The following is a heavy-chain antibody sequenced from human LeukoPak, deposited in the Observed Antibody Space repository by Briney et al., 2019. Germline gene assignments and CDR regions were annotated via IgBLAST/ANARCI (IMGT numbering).Heavy chain of an antibody. CDR2: IYPGYSDT. J-gene: IGHJ5*02. CDR3: ARHTYSGSYYRWFDP. V-gene: IGHV5-51*01. CDR1: SYSFPSYW. D-gene: IGHD1-26*01. Sequence: GESLKIPCQASSYSFPSYWIGRVRQMSGKRLEWMGIIYPGYSDTRYSPSFQGQVTISADKSISTAYLQPSSLKASDTAMYYFARHTYSGSYYRWFDPWGQGTLVSVSS.